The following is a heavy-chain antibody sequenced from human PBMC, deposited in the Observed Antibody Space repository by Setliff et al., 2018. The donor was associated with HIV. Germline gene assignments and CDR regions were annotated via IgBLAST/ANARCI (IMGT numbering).Heavy chain of an antibody. CDR1: GGSFSGYY. D-gene: IGHD6-19*01. CDR2: INHSGST. V-gene: IGHV4-34*01. CDR3: AAGIAVAGTDYYYYGMDV. J-gene: IGHJ6*02. Sequence: SETLSLTCAVYGGSFSGYYWSWIRQPPGKGLEWIGEINHSGSTNYNPSLKSRVTISVDTSRNQFSLKLSSLTAADTAVYYCAAGIAVAGTDYYYYGMDVWGQGTTVTVSS.